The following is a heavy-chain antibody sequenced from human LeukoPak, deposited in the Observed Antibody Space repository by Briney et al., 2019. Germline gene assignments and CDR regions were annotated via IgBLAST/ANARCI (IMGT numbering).Heavy chain of an antibody. Sequence: GESLKISWKGSGYSFTSYWIAWVRQMPGKGLEWMGIIYPGDSDTRYSPSFQGQVTISADKSISTAYLQWSSLQDSDTAMYYCARRVSVTTVTRRTEHNWFDPWGQGTLVTVSS. D-gene: IGHD4-17*01. CDR2: IYPGDSDT. V-gene: IGHV5-51*01. CDR3: ARRVSVTTVTRRTEHNWFDP. CDR1: GYSFTSYW. J-gene: IGHJ5*02.